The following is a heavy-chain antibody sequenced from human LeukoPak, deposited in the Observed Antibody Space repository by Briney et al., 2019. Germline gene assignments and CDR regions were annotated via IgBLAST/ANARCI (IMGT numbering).Heavy chain of an antibody. CDR2: INAYNGNT. J-gene: IGHJ5*02. V-gene: IGHV1-18*01. Sequence: GASVKVSCKASGGTFSSYAISWVRQAPGQGLEWMGWINAYNGNTNYAQKFQGRVTMTTDTSTSTAYMELRSLRSDDTAVYYCAREGSCSGGSCYFPTGWFDLWGQGTLVTVSS. D-gene: IGHD2-15*01. CDR3: AREGSCSGGSCYFPTGWFDL. CDR1: GGTFSSYA.